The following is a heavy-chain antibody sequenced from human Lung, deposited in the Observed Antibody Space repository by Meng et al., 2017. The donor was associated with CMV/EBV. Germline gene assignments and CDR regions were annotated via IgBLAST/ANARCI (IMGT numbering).Heavy chain of an antibody. CDR3: ARDPPRPGYNFDS. J-gene: IGHJ4*02. CDR1: GFTFSGYW. D-gene: IGHD5-18*01. CDR2: IKSDDSSI. Sequence: GEXXKISCAASGFTFSGYWMHWVRQAPGKGLVWVSRIKSDDSSISYADSVKGRFTISRDNAKNTLYLQMNSLRDEDTAVYYCARDPPRPGYNFDSWGQGTLVTSSS. V-gene: IGHV3-74*01.